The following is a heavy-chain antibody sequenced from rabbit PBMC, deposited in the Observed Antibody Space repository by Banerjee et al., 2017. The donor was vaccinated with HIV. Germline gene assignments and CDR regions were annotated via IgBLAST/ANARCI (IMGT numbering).Heavy chain of an antibody. D-gene: IGHD4-1*01. V-gene: IGHV1S40*01. CDR2: IDAGSSGST. Sequence: QSLEESGGDLVKPGASLTLTCTASGFSFSSNYWLCWVRQAPGKGLEWIACIDAGSSGSTYYASWAKGRFTISKTSSTTVTLQMTSLTAADTATYFCARDLAGVIGWNFDLWGPGTLVTVS. CDR1: GFSFSSNYW. J-gene: IGHJ4*01. CDR3: ARDLAGVIGWNFDL.